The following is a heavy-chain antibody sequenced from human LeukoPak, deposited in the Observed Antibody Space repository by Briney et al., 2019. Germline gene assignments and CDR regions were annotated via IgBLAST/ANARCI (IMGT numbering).Heavy chain of an antibody. CDR1: GFTLTNYW. D-gene: IGHD3-22*01. V-gene: IGHV3-30*03. CDR3: AREGVDYYDSSGYYFYFDY. CDR2: ISYDGSNK. J-gene: IGHJ4*02. Sequence: GGSLRLSCAASGFTLTNYWMGWVRQAPGKGLEWVAVISYDGSNKYYADSVKGRFTISRDNSKNTLYLQMNSLRAEDTAVYYCAREGVDYYDSSGYYFYFDYWGQGTLVTVSS.